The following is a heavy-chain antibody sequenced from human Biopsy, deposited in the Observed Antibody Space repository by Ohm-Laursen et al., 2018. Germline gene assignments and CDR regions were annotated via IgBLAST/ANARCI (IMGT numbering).Heavy chain of an antibody. CDR1: GYSFTSYG. J-gene: IGHJ4*03. V-gene: IGHV1-18*01. Sequence: SVKASCKASGYSFTSYGMNWVRQAPGQGLEWVGWISPYFGNTNSTQKLQARVTLSTETSTDTAYMEMRSLRYDDTAIYYCVREGLDCAGGTCYSGPLDLWGQGTLITVSS. CDR2: ISPYFGNT. D-gene: IGHD2-15*01. CDR3: VREGLDCAGGTCYSGPLDL.